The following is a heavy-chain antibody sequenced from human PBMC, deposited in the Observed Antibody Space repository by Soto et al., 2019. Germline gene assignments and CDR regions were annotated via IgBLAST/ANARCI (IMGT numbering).Heavy chain of an antibody. Sequence: ASVKVSCKVSGYTLTELSMHWVRQAPGKGLEWMIGFDPEDGETIYAQKFQGRVTMTEDTSTDTAYMELSSLRSEDTAVYYCATEGQLTYYYDSSGEPAAHFDYWGQGTLVTVSS. CDR3: ATEGQLTYYYDSSGEPAAHFDY. CDR1: GYTLTELS. CDR2: FDPEDGET. D-gene: IGHD3-22*01. J-gene: IGHJ4*02. V-gene: IGHV1-24*01.